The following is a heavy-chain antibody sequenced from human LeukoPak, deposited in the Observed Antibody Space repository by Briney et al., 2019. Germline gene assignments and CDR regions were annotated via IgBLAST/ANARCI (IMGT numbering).Heavy chain of an antibody. CDR3: ARDGGLPATGLPTQYSS. D-gene: IGHD5-18*01. CDR1: GGTFSSYA. J-gene: IGHJ4*02. CDR2: IIPTFGTA. V-gene: IGHV1-69*01. Sequence: ASVKVSCKASGGTFSSYAISWVRQAPGQGLEWMGGIIPTFGTANYAQKFQGRVTITADESTSTAYMELSSLRSEDTAVYYCARDGGLPATGLPTQYSSWGQGTLVTVSS.